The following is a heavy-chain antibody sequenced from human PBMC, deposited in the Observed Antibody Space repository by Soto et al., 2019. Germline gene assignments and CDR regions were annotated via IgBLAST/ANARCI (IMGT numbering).Heavy chain of an antibody. Sequence: NPSETLSLTCTVSGGSISDGGYYWSWVRQHPGKGLEWIGYIYYSGTTFYNPSLKGRITISVDTSKDQFSLKLTSVTAADTAVYYCARANTYYYDSSGYYGFAYWGQGTLVTVS. V-gene: IGHV4-31*03. J-gene: IGHJ4*02. CDR2: IYYSGTT. CDR3: ARANTYYYDSSGYYGFAY. D-gene: IGHD3-22*01. CDR1: GGSISDGGYY.